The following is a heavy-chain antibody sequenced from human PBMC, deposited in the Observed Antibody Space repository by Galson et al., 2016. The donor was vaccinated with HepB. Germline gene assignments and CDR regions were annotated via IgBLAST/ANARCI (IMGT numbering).Heavy chain of an antibody. CDR1: GFTFSDYY. CDR2: ISSSTTYT. V-gene: IGHV3-11*06. CDR3: ARMATTPYYFDC. D-gene: IGHD5-24*01. Sequence: SLRLSCAASGFTFSDYYMSWIRQAPGKGLEWVSYISSSTTYTNYADSVKGRFTISRDNAKNSLYLQMNSLRAEDTAVYYCARMATTPYYFDCGGQGTLVTVSS. J-gene: IGHJ4*02.